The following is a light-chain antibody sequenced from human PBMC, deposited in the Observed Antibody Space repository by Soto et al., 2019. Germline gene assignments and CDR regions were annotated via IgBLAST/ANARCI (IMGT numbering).Light chain of an antibody. V-gene: IGKV3-20*01. Sequence: EIVLTQSPGTLSLSPGERATLSCRASQSVSSSYLAWYQQKPGQAPRLLIYGASSRATGIPDRFSGSGSGTDFTLTISRLEPEDFAVYYCQQYGFRAFGGGTKVEIK. J-gene: IGKJ4*01. CDR2: GAS. CDR1: QSVSSSY. CDR3: QQYGFRA.